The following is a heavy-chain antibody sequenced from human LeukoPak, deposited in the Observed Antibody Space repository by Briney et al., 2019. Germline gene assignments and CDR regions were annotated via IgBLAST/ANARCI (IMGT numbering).Heavy chain of an antibody. CDR2: ISGSGGSR. Sequence: GGSLRLSCAASGFTFSSYAMSWVRQAPGKGLEWVSAISGSGGSRYYADSVKGRFTISRDNSKNTLYLQMNSLRAEDTAVYYCAKDSWEESSGWYDYWGQGTLVTVSS. CDR1: GFTFSSYA. J-gene: IGHJ4*02. D-gene: IGHD6-19*01. CDR3: AKDSWEESSGWYDY. V-gene: IGHV3-23*01.